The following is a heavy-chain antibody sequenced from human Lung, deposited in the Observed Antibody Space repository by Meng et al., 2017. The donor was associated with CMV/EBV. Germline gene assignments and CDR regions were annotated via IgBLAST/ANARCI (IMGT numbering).Heavy chain of an antibody. J-gene: IGHJ5*02. D-gene: IGHD2-2*01. V-gene: IGHV1-2*02. CDR2: INPNSGGT. Sequence: SVKVSXKASGYTFTGYYMHWVRQAPGQGLEWMGWINPNSGGTNYAQKFQGRVTMTRDTSISTAYMELSRLRSDDTAVYYCARVDCSSTSCYLLDGWFDPWGQGTLVXVSS. CDR1: GYTFTGYY. CDR3: ARVDCSSTSCYLLDGWFDP.